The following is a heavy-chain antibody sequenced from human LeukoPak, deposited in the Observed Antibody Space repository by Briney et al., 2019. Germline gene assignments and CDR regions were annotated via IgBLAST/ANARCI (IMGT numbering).Heavy chain of an antibody. CDR2: IYTSGTS. D-gene: IGHD3-9*01. Sequence: SETLSLTCVVSGGSISSGDYYWNWIRQPAGKGLQWIGRIYTSGTSTYNPSLESRVTISVDTSKNQFSLKLSSVTAADTAVYYCARQYIDILTGYHRGELYWYFDLWGRGTLVTVSS. CDR1: GGSISSGDYY. V-gene: IGHV4-61*02. CDR3: ARQYIDILTGYHRGELYWYFDL. J-gene: IGHJ2*01.